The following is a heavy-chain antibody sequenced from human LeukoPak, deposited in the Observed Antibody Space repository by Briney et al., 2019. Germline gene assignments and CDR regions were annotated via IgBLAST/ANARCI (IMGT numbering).Heavy chain of an antibody. CDR3: ARELGASGFDY. Sequence: GGSLRLSCAASGFTFSSYEMNWVRQAPGKGGGWISYNSSSGYTTQYADSVKGRFTISRDNTKNSLYLQMNSLRAEDTAVYYCARELGASGFDYWGQGTLVTVFS. V-gene: IGHV3-48*03. D-gene: IGHD2-15*01. J-gene: IGHJ4*02. CDR1: GFTFSSYE. CDR2: NSSSGYTT.